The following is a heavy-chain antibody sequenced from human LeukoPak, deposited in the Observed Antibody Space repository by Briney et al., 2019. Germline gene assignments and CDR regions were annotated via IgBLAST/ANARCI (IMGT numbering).Heavy chain of an antibody. CDR2: IKQDGSDK. Sequence: PGGSLRLSCAASGFTFSSYWMSWVRQAAGKRPEWVANIKQDGSDKYYVDSVKGRFTISRDNAKNSLDLQMNSLRAEDTAVYYCARDYYASNGLDVWGQGTRVTVSS. V-gene: IGHV3-7*04. CDR1: GFTFSSYW. D-gene: IGHD3-10*01. CDR3: ARDYYASNGLDV. J-gene: IGHJ6*02.